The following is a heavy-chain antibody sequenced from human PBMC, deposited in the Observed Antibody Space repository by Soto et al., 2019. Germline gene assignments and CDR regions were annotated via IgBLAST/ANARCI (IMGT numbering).Heavy chain of an antibody. CDR2: ISSSSSYI. CDR3: ARDLSIAAAGTNYYYYYGMDV. Sequence: GGSLRLSCAASGFTFSSYSMNWVRQAPGKGLEWVSSISSSSSYIYYADSVKGRFTISRDNAKNSLYLQMNSLRAEDTAVYYCARDLSIAAAGTNYYYYYGMDVWGQGTTVTVSS. J-gene: IGHJ6*02. V-gene: IGHV3-21*01. D-gene: IGHD6-13*01. CDR1: GFTFSSYS.